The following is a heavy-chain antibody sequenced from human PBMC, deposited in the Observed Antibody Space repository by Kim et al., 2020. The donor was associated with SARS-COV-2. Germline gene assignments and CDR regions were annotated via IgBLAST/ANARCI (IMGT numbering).Heavy chain of an antibody. CDR1: GFTFSSYA. D-gene: IGHD3-10*01. J-gene: IGHJ6*02. Sequence: GGSLRLSCAASGFTFSSYAMSWVRQAPGKGLEWVSAISGSGGSTYYADSVKGRFTISRDNSKNTLYLQMNSLRAEDTAVYYCAKFNYYGSGSYYSYYYYYGMDVWGQGTTVTVSS. CDR3: AKFNYYGSGSYYSYYYYYGMDV. V-gene: IGHV3-23*01. CDR2: ISGSGGST.